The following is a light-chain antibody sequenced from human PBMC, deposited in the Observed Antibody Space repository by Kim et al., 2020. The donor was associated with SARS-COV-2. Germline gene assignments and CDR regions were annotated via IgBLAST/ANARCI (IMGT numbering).Light chain of an antibody. V-gene: IGLV2-14*04. J-gene: IGLJ2*01. Sequence: GQAITLSCTGTSSDVCCYNYVSWYQQHPGKAPKLMIYDVSKRPSGVSNRFSGSKSGNTASLTISGLQAEDEADYYCSSYTSSSTPLFGGGTKLTVL. CDR3: SSYTSSSTPL. CDR1: SSDVCCYNY. CDR2: DVS.